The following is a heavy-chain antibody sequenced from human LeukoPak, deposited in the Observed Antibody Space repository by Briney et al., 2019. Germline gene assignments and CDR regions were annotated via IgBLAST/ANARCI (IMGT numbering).Heavy chain of an antibody. CDR1: GGTFTSYT. CDR2: IIPMSGTV. J-gene: IGHJ4*02. D-gene: IGHD1-14*01. Sequence: ASVKVSCKASGGTFTSYTVSWVRQAPGQGLEWMGRIIPMSGTVKYAQKFQGRVTITTDESTSTAYMELSSLRSEDTAVYYCATTNYWGQGTLVTVSS. V-gene: IGHV1-69*05. CDR3: ATTNY.